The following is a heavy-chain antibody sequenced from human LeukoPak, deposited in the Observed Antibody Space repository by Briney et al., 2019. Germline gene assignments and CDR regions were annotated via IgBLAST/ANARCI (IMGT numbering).Heavy chain of an antibody. CDR3: ARRNKTPRGAFDI. Sequence: PSETLSLTCTVSGGSISSSSYYWDWIRQPPGKGLEWIGSVYYSGSTYYNQSLKSRVTISVDTSKNQFSLKLSSVTAADTAVYYCARRNKTPRGAFDIWGQGTMVTVSS. V-gene: IGHV4-39*01. CDR1: GGSISSSSYY. J-gene: IGHJ3*02. CDR2: VYYSGST. D-gene: IGHD2-15*01.